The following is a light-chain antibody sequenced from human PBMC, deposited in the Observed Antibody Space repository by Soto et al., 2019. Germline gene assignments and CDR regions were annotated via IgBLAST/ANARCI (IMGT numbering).Light chain of an antibody. J-gene: IGKJ5*01. V-gene: IGKV3-11*01. CDR1: QSVSSN. Sequence: IMMTQSPATLSVSPGERATLSCRASQSVSSNLAWYQQKPGQAPRLLIYDASNRATGIPARFSGSGSGTDFTLTISSLEPEDFAVYYCQQRSNWPAFGQGTRLEIK. CDR3: QQRSNWPA. CDR2: DAS.